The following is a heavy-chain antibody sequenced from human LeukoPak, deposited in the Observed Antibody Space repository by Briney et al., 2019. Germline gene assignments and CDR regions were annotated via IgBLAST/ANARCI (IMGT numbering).Heavy chain of an antibody. J-gene: IGHJ4*02. CDR1: GFRFDDYA. Sequence: GRSLRLSCAASGFRFDDYAMHWVRQPPGKGLEWVSGISRKSGTLGYADSVKGRFTISRDGAKNSLYLQMNSLEPEDTAFYYCAKDMFVVPAALGFDNWGQGTLVTVSS. CDR3: AKDMFVVPAALGFDN. D-gene: IGHD2-2*01. CDR2: ISRKSGTL. V-gene: IGHV3-9*01.